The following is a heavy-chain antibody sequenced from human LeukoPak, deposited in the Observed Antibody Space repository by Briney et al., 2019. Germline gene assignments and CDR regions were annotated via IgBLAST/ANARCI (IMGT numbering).Heavy chain of an antibody. CDR1: GGSISSYY. D-gene: IGHD3-3*01. CDR3: ARGIFGMVLNAFDL. CDR2: ISYGGST. Sequence: SETLSLTCTVSGGSISSYYWTWIRQPRGRGLEWVGYISYGGSTNYNPSLKSRVTISVDTSTNQFSLKLSSVTAADTAVYYCARGIFGMVLNAFDLWGRGTMVTVSS. J-gene: IGHJ3*01. V-gene: IGHV4-59*01.